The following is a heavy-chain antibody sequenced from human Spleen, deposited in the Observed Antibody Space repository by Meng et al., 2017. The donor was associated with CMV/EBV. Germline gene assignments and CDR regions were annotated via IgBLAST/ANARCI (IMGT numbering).Heavy chain of an antibody. CDR3: ASTYCSGGACYSIYFYYGMDV. J-gene: IGHJ6*02. V-gene: IGHV1-69*05. CDR1: GGTFSSYA. CDR2: IIPIFGII. Sequence: SVKVSCKASGGTFSSYAITWVQQAPGQGLEWMGGIIPIFGIINYAQKFQGRVTITTDESTSIAYMELSSLRSEDTAVYYCASTYCSGGACYSIYFYYGMDVWGQGTTVTVSS. D-gene: IGHD2-15*01.